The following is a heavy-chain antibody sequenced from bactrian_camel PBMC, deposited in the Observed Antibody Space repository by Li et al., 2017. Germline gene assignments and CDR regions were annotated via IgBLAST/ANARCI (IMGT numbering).Heavy chain of an antibody. D-gene: IGHD2*01. J-gene: IGHJ4*01. V-gene: IGHV3S53*01. CDR1: GYCSC. CDR2: IDSIGRT. CDR3: AALRGVRLCLARETDYDY. Sequence: HVQLVESGGGSVQAGGSLRLSCAASGYCSCMGWFRQAPGKERERVAAIDSIGRTNYADSVKGRFTISKDNAKNTLHLQMDSLKPEDTTMYYCAALRGVRLCLARETDYDYWGQGTQVTVS.